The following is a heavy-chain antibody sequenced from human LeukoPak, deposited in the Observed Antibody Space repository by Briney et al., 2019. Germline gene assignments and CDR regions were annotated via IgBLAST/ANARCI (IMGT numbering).Heavy chain of an antibody. CDR1: GFTFSSYG. D-gene: IGHD5-12*01. CDR2: IRYDGSNK. J-gene: IGHJ5*02. V-gene: IGHV3-30*02. CDR3: AKSGYDFGGWFDP. Sequence: GGSLRLSCAASGFTFSSYGMHWVHQAPGKGLEWVAFIRYDGSNKYYADSVKGRFTISRDNSKNTLYLQMNSLRAEDTAVYYCAKSGYDFGGWFDPWGQGTLVTVSS.